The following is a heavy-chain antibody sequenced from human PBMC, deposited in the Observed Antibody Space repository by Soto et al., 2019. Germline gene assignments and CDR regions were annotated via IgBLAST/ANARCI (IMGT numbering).Heavy chain of an antibody. D-gene: IGHD6-6*01. CDR1: GGSISSSNW. J-gene: IGHJ6*02. CDR2: IYHSGST. V-gene: IGHV4-4*02. CDR3: ARDRRSSSGVYGMDV. Sequence: PSETLSLTCAVSGGSISSSNWWSWVRQPPGKGLEWIGEIYHSGSTNYNPSLKSRVTISVDKSKNQFSLKLSSVTAADTAVYYCARDRRSSSGVYGMDVWGQGTTVTVSS.